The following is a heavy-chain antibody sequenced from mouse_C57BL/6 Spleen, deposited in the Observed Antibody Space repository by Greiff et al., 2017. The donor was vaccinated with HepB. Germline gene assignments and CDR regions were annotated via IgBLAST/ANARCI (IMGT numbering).Heavy chain of an antibody. CDR2: ISGGGGNT. J-gene: IGHJ3*01. Sequence: EVQGVESGGGLVKPGGSLKLSCAASGFTFSSYTMSWVRQTPEKRLEWVATISGGGGNTYYPDSVKGRFTISRDNAKNTLYLQMSSLRSEDTALYYCARHLNRGFAYWGQGTLVTVSA. CDR3: ARHLNRGFAY. V-gene: IGHV5-9*01. CDR1: GFTFSSYT.